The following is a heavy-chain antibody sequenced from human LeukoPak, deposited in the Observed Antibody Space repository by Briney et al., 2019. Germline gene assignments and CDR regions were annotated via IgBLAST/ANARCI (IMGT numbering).Heavy chain of an antibody. Sequence: GGSLRLSCAASGFTFSNAWMSWVRQAPGKGLEWVGRIKSKTDGGTTDYAAPVKGRFTISRDDSKNTLYLQMNSLKTGDTAVYYCTTDFWSGYAYYYYMDVWGKGTTVTVSS. D-gene: IGHD3-3*01. V-gene: IGHV3-15*01. CDR3: TTDFWSGYAYYYYMDV. CDR1: GFTFSNAW. J-gene: IGHJ6*03. CDR2: IKSKTDGGTT.